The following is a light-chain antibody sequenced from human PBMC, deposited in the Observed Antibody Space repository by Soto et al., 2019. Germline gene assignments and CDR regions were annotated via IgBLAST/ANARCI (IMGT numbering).Light chain of an antibody. CDR1: QTVATY. CDR3: QHYHRWPPFS. Sequence: EIVVTQSPATLSVSPGERVTLSCRASQTVATYITWYQQKPGQAPRLLIYDASTRATDVPARFSGSGSGTDSTLTITSLQSEDSAVYYCQHYHRWPPFSFGPGTKLEIK. CDR2: DAS. J-gene: IGKJ2*01. V-gene: IGKV3-15*01.